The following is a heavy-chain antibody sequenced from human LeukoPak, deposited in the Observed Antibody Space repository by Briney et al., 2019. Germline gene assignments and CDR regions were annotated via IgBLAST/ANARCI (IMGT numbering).Heavy chain of an antibody. CDR1: GYTFTGYY. J-gene: IGHJ4*02. D-gene: IGHD3-10*01. CDR2: INPNSGGT. V-gene: IGHV1-2*02. Sequence: ASVKVSCKASGYTFTGYYMHWVRQAPGQGLEWMGWINPNSGGTNYAQKFQGRVTMTRDTSISTAYMELSRLRFDDTAVYYCARDPPPNTYYYGSGAQGDYWGQGTLVTVSS. CDR3: ARDPPPNTYYYGSGAQGDY.